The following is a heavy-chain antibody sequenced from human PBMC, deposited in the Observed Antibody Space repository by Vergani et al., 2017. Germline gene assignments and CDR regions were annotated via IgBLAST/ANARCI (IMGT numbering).Heavy chain of an antibody. J-gene: IGHJ4*02. CDR2: IWSDGSKK. V-gene: IGHV3-33*01. CDR1: GLTFSNYA. CDR3: ARWTGDFWSGYYTPSGLDY. D-gene: IGHD3-3*01. Sequence: QVQLVESGGGVVQPGRSLRLSCAASGLTFSNYAMHWVRQAPGKGLEWVAVIWSDGSKKYYGDSVRGRFTISRDNSKNTLYLQMNSLRAEDTAVYYCARWTGDFWSGYYTPSGLDYWGQGTLVTVSS.